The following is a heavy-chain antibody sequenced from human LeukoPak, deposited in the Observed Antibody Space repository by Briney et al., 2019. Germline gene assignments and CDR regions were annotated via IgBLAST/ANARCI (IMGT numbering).Heavy chain of an antibody. Sequence: GGSLRLSCAVSGFTFSSYWMSWVRQAPGKGLEWVANIRQDGSEKYYVGSVKGRFTISRDNSKNSLYLQVNSLRAEDTAVYYCARDYVVSWGQGTLVTVSS. J-gene: IGHJ4*02. CDR2: IRQDGSEK. CDR3: ARDYVVS. V-gene: IGHV3-7*01. CDR1: GFTFSSYW.